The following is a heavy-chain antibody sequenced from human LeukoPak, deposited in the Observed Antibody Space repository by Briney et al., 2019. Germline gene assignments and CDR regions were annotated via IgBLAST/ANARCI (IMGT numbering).Heavy chain of an antibody. J-gene: IGHJ4*02. CDR2: ISSGGSTI. Sequence: GSLRLSCAASEFTFSNYEMNWVRQAPGKGLEWGSYISSGGSTIYYADSVKDRFTFSRDNAKNSLYLQMNSLRAEDTAVYYCARDPNYGSGSYADYWGQGTLVTVSS. CDR1: EFTFSNYE. V-gene: IGHV3-48*03. CDR3: ARDPNYGSGSYADY. D-gene: IGHD3-10*01.